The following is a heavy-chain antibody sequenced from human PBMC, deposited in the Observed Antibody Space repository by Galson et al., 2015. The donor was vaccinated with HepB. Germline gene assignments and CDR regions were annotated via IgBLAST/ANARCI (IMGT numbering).Heavy chain of an antibody. CDR3: ASSSGSEGFYYYGMDV. J-gene: IGHJ6*02. CDR1: GGTFSSYA. D-gene: IGHD1-26*01. CDR2: IIPIFGTA. Sequence: SVKVSCKASGGTFSSYAISWVRQAPGQGLEWMGGIIPIFGTANYAQKFQGRVTITADESTSTAYMELSSLRSEDTAVYYCASSSGSEGFYYYGMDVWGQGTTVTVSS. V-gene: IGHV1-69*13.